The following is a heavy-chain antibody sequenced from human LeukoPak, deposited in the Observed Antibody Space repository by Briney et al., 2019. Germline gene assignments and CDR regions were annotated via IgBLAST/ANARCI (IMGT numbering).Heavy chain of an antibody. V-gene: IGHV1-69*04. CDR3: AVGSGSYHPGYYFDY. J-gene: IGHJ4*02. D-gene: IGHD3-10*01. CDR2: IIPILGIA. Sequence: SVKVSCKASGGTFSSYAISWVRQAPGQGLEWMGRIIPILGIANYAQKFQGRVTITADKSTSTAYMELSSLRSEDTAVYYCAVGSGSYHPGYYFDYWGQGTLVTVSS. CDR1: GGTFSSYA.